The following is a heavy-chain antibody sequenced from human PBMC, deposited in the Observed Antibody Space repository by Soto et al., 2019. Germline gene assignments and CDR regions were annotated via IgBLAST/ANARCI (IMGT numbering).Heavy chain of an antibody. Sequence: ETLSLTCTVSGGSISSYYWSWIRQPPGKGLEWIGYIYYSGSTNYNPSLKSRVTISVDTSKNQFSLKLSSVTAADTAVYYCARSGGTYYYDPYYFDYWGQGTLVTVSS. D-gene: IGHD3-22*01. CDR2: IYYSGST. CDR1: GGSISSYY. J-gene: IGHJ4*02. V-gene: IGHV4-59*08. CDR3: ARSGGTYYYDPYYFDY.